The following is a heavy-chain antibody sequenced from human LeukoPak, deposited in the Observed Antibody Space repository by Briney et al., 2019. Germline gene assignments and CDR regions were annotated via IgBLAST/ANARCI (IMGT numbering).Heavy chain of an antibody. CDR2: MNEDGSGK. J-gene: IGHJ4*02. CDR3: ARDRGYSNFDY. V-gene: IGHV3-7*01. CDR1: GFGFSNYW. D-gene: IGHD4-11*01. Sequence: GGSLRLSCAASGFGFSNYWMSWVRQAPGKGLEWVANMNEDGSGKNYVDSVKGRFTISRDNAQDSLYLQMNSLRAEDTAVYYCARDRGYSNFDYWGQGTLLTVSS.